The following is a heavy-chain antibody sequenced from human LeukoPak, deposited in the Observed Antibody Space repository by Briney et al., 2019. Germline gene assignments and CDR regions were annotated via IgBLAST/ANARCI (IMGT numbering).Heavy chain of an antibody. J-gene: IGHJ6*02. D-gene: IGHD2/OR15-2a*01. CDR3: AREVVIVSDYFYYGLDV. CDR1: GFTFSDYY. Sequence: KPGGSLRLSCTASGFTFSDYYMTWIRQAPGKGLEWVSFISSSGDSLYYADSVRGRFTISRDNAKNSLYLQMNSLRAEDTAVYYCAREVVIVSDYFYYGLDVWGQGTTVTVSS. CDR2: ISSSGDSL. V-gene: IGHV3-11*01.